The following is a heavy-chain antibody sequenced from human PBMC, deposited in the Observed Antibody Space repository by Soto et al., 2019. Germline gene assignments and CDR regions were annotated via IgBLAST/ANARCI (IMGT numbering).Heavy chain of an antibody. CDR1: GDSISSYY. CDR2: IYYSGST. J-gene: IGHJ4*02. V-gene: IGHV4-59*01. CDR3: ARAYGDYVFDY. Sequence: PSETLSLTCTVSGDSISSYYWSWIRQPPGKGLEWIGNIYYSGSTNYNPSLKSRVTISVDTSKNQFSLKLSSVTAADTAVYYCARAYGDYVFDYWGQGTLVTVS. D-gene: IGHD4-17*01.